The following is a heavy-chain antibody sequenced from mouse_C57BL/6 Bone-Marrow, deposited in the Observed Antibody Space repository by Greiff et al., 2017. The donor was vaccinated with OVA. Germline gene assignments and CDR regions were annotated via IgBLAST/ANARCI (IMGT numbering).Heavy chain of an antibody. V-gene: IGHV2-5*01. CDR2: IWSGGST. D-gene: IGHD4-1*01. Sequence: QVQLKESGPGLVQPSQSLSITCTVSGFSLTSYGVHWVRQSPGKGLEWLGVIWSGGSTDYNAAFMSRLSITKDNSKSQVFFKMNSLQADDTAIYYCAKRGGKNWDSFAYWGQGTLVTVSA. CDR1: GFSLTSYG. CDR3: AKRGGKNWDSFAY. J-gene: IGHJ3*01.